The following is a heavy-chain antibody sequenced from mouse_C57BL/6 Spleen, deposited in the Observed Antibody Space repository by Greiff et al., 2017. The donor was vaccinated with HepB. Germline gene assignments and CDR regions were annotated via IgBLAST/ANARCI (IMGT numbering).Heavy chain of an antibody. V-gene: IGHV1-66*01. CDR2: IYPGSGNT. CDR1: GYSFTSYY. CDR3: ARSGSYYGRYFDV. J-gene: IGHJ1*03. Sequence: VQLQQSGPELVKPGASVKISCKASGYSFTSYYIHWVKQRPGQGLEWIGWIYPGSGNTKYNEKFKGKATLTADTSSSTAYMQLSSLTSEDSAVYYCARSGSYYGRYFDVWGTGTTVTVSS. D-gene: IGHD1-1*01.